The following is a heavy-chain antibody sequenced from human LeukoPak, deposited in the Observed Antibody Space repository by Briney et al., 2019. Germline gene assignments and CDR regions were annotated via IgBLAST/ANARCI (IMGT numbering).Heavy chain of an antibody. J-gene: IGHJ4*02. D-gene: IGHD6-19*01. Sequence: GGSLRLSCAASGFTFSSYAMNWVRQAPGKGLEWVSSISGSGGSTYYADSVKGRFTISRDNSKNTLFLQMNSLRAEDTAVYYCARVGSAWSYFDYWGQGTLVTVSS. CDR1: GFTFSSYA. CDR2: ISGSGGST. CDR3: ARVGSAWSYFDY. V-gene: IGHV3-23*01.